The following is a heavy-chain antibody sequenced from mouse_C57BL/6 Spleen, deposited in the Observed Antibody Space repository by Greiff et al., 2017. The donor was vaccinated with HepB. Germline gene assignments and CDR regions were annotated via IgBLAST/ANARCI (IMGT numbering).Heavy chain of an antibody. CDR3: ARDGGWFDY. J-gene: IGHJ2*01. D-gene: IGHD3-3*01. V-gene: IGHV5-4*01. CDR2: ISDGGSYT. Sequence: EVKLVESGGGLVKPGGSLKLSCAASGFTFSSYAMSRVRQTPEKRLEWVATISDGGSYTYYPDNVKGRFTISRDNAKNNLYLQMSHLKSEDTAMYYCARDGGWFDYWGQGTTLTVSS. CDR1: GFTFSSYA.